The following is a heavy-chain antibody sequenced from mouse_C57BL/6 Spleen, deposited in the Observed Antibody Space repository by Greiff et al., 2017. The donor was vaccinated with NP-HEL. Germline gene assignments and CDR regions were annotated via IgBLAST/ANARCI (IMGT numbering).Heavy chain of an antibody. Sequence: EVKLMESGPGLVKPSQSLSLTCSVTGYSITSGYYWNWIRQFPGNKLEWMGYISYDGSNNYNPSLKNRISITRDTSKNQFFLKLNTVTTEDTATYYCARGGYYGSSGYFDVWGTGTTVTVSS. V-gene: IGHV3-6*01. CDR1: GYSITSGYY. J-gene: IGHJ1*03. D-gene: IGHD1-1*01. CDR3: ARGGYYGSSGYFDV. CDR2: ISYDGSN.